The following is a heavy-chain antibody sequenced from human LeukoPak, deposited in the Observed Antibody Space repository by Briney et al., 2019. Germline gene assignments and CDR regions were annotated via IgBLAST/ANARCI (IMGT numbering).Heavy chain of an antibody. J-gene: IGHJ3*02. CDR1: GGSISSSSYY. Sequence: SETLSLTCTVSGGSISSSSYYWGWIRQPPGKGLEWIGSIYYSGSTYYNPSLKSRATLSIDTSKNQFSLKLTSVTAADTAVYYCAREWDYDILSDYYTGYTLDIWGQGTMVTVSS. V-gene: IGHV4-39*07. CDR3: AREWDYDILSDYYTGYTLDI. CDR2: IYYSGST. D-gene: IGHD3-9*01.